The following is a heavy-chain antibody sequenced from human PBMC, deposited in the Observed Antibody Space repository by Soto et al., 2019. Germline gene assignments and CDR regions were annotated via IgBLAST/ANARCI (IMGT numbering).Heavy chain of an antibody. J-gene: IGHJ4*02. Sequence: SETLSVTCAVSGGSIRTSNWWSWVRQPPGKGLEWIGEVYHSGSTNYNPSFKSRVAMSVDKSKNQFSLKLNSVTAADTAIYYCARRIVSTETFDYWGQGTLVTVSS. CDR3: ARRIVSTETFDY. D-gene: IGHD5-12*01. CDR2: VYHSGST. CDR1: GGSIRTSNW. V-gene: IGHV4-4*02.